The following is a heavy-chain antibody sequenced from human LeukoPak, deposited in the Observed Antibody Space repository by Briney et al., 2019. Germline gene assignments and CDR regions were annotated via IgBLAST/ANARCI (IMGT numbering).Heavy chain of an antibody. J-gene: IGHJ6*03. V-gene: IGHV1-24*01. Sequence: ASVKVYCKVSGYTLTELSMHWVRQAPGKGLEWMGGFDPEDGETIYAQKFQGRVTMTEDTSTDTAYMELSSLRSEDTAVYYCATGRGYSYGYVDYYYMDVWGKGTTVTVSS. CDR1: GYTLTELS. CDR2: FDPEDGET. D-gene: IGHD5-18*01. CDR3: ATGRGYSYGYVDYYYMDV.